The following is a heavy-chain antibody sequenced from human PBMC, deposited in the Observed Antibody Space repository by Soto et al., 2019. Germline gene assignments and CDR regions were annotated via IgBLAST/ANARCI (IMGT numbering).Heavy chain of an antibody. CDR3: AADNDFWSGHYSFDY. D-gene: IGHD3-3*01. CDR2: IVVGSGNT. CDR1: GFTFSSSA. J-gene: IGHJ4*02. Sequence: SVKVSCKASGFTFSSSAVQWVRQARGQRLEWIGWIVVGSGNTNYAQKFQERVTITRDMSTSTAYMELTSLRSEDTAVYYCAADNDFWSGHYSFDYWGQGTLVTVSS. V-gene: IGHV1-58*01.